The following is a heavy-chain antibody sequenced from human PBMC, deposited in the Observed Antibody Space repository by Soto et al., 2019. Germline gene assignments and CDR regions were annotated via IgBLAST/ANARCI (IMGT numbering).Heavy chain of an antibody. CDR2: ISSSSSTI. V-gene: IGHV3-48*02. J-gene: IGHJ4*02. CDR3: ASTLQYFICTCCYPWGIFDF. D-gene: IGHD2-2*01. CDR1: GFTFSDYA. Sequence: GGSLRLSCAASGFTFSDYALNWVRQAPGEGLEWISYISSSSSTIYFADSLKGRFTISRDNAKNSLYLQMNSLRDEDTAVYYCASTLQYFICTCCYPWGIFDFCGQRSLV.